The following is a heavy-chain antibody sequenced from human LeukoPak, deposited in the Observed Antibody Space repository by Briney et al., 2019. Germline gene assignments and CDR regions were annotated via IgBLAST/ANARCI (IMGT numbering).Heavy chain of an antibody. J-gene: IGHJ5*02. CDR3: ARGRIAVAGFPFDP. CDR1: GFTFSSYS. D-gene: IGHD6-19*01. CDR2: ISSSSSYI. V-gene: IGHV3-21*01. Sequence: SGGSLRLSCAASGFTFSSYSMNWVRQAPGKGLEWVPSISSSSSYIYYADSVKGRFTISRDNAKNSLYLQMNSLRAEDTAVYYCARGRIAVAGFPFDPWGQGTLVTVSS.